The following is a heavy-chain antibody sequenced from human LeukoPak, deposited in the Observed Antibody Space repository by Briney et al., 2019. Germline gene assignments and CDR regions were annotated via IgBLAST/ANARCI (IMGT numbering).Heavy chain of an antibody. CDR3: AGDDNGYGRNHY. Sequence: SETLSLTCAVSGGSISSGGYSWSWIRQPPGKGLEWTGYIYYSGSTYYNPSLRSRITISVDTSKNQFSLKLSSVTAADTAVYYCAGDDNGYGRNHYWGQGTLVTVSS. D-gene: IGHD5-12*01. CDR2: IYYSGST. CDR1: GGSISSGGYS. J-gene: IGHJ4*02. V-gene: IGHV4-30-2*05.